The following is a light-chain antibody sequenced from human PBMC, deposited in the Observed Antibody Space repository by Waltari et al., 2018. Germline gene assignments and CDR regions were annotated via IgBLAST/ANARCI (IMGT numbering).Light chain of an antibody. J-gene: IGLJ3*02. CDR3: SAWDSSLSAWG. CDR1: SKNVGNQG. V-gene: IGLV10-54*01. CDR2: RNN. Sequence: QAGLTQPPSVSKGLRQTATLTCTGNSKNVGNQGAAWLQQHQGHPPKLLSYRNNNRPSGISERLSASRAGNSAYLTITGLQPEDEADYYCSAWDSSLSAWGFGGGTKLTVL.